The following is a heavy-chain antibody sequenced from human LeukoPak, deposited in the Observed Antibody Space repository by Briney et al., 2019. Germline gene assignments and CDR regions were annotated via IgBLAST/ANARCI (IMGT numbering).Heavy chain of an antibody. CDR3: ARDARSDYYDSSGYLGEFDY. CDR1: GYTFTSYY. D-gene: IGHD3-22*01. CDR2: INPSGGST. V-gene: IGHV1-46*01. Sequence: ASVKVSCKASGYTFTSYYMHCVRQAPGQGLEWMGIINPSGGSTSYAQKFQGRVTMTRDTSTSTVYMELSSLRSEDTAVYYCARDARSDYYDSSGYLGEFDYWGQGTLVTVSS. J-gene: IGHJ4*02.